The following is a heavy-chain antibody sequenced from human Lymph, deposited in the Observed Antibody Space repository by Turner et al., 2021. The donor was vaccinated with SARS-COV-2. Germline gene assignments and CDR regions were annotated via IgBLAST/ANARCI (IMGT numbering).Heavy chain of an antibody. CDR3: ARDWRAGNY. J-gene: IGHJ4*02. CDR1: GFTFGNYA. D-gene: IGHD3-3*01. V-gene: IGHV3-64*01. Sequence: EVQLVESGGGLVQPGASLSLSCAASGFTFGNYAMHWVRQAPGKGLEYGSAISGDGVSTYYANSVKGRFTISRDNSKNTLYLQMGSLRAEDMAVYYCARDWRAGNYWGQGTLVTVSS. CDR2: ISGDGVST.